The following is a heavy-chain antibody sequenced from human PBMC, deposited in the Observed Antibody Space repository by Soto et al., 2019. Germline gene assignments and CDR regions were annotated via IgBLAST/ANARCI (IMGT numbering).Heavy chain of an antibody. J-gene: IGHJ4*02. Sequence: GGSLRLSCVGSGFSFDNYGMTWVRQAPGKGLELVSLISSSGGSRFYADAVKGRFTISRDNSKNTLYLQMNNLRAEDAAVYYCARGDYYDSRAYYFFDSWGQGTLVTVSS. CDR1: GFSFDNYG. CDR2: ISSSGGSR. V-gene: IGHV3-23*01. D-gene: IGHD3-22*01. CDR3: ARGDYYDSRAYYFFDS.